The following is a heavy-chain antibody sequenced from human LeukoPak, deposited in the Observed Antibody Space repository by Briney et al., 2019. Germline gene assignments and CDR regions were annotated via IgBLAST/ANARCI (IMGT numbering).Heavy chain of an antibody. J-gene: IGHJ5*01. Sequence: GGSLRLSCAASGFTFSNAWMSWVRQAPGKGLEWVGRINTKTDGGTTDYAAPVKGRFTISRDDSKNTLYLQMNSLKTEDTAIYYCARTGKFDSWGQGTLVTVSA. CDR3: ARTGKFDS. CDR1: GFTFSNAW. D-gene: IGHD1-1*01. V-gene: IGHV3-15*01. CDR2: INTKTDGGTT.